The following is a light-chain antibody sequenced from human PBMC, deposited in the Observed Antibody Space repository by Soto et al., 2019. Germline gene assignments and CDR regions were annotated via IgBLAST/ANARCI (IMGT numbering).Light chain of an antibody. CDR2: GAS. Sequence: EIVLTQSPGTLSLSPGERATLSCRASQRVSSGYLAWYQQKPGQAPRLLIYGASNRATDIPDRFSGRGSGTDFTLTISRLEPEDFATYYCQQSYSSPYTFGQGTKLEI. CDR1: QRVSSGY. J-gene: IGKJ2*01. CDR3: QQSYSSPYT. V-gene: IGKV3-20*01.